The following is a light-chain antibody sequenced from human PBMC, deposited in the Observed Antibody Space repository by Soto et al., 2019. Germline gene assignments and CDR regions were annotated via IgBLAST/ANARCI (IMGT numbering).Light chain of an antibody. V-gene: IGKV3-15*01. CDR1: HSVGST. CDR2: DKS. J-gene: IGKJ1*01. CDR3: QNYNNWPWT. Sequence: VLTQSPATLSLSPGESATLSCRASHSVGSTLAWYQQKTGQAPRILMYDKSTRATGIPDRLSGSGSGTEFNLTISRLQSDDFAVYYCQNYNNWPWTGGQGTKVDIK.